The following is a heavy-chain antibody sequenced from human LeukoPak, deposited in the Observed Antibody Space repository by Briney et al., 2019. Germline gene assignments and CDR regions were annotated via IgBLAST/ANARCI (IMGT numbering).Heavy chain of an antibody. V-gene: IGHV1-24*01. CDR3: ATDRYYDSSGYYHNYFDY. CDR2: FDPEDGET. Sequence: VASVKVSCKVSGYTLTELSMHWVRQAPGKGLEWMGGFDPEDGETIYAQKFQGRVTMTEDTSTDTAYMELGSLRSEDTAVYYCATDRYYDSSGYYHNYFDYWGQGTLVTVSS. CDR1: GYTLTELS. D-gene: IGHD3-22*01. J-gene: IGHJ4*02.